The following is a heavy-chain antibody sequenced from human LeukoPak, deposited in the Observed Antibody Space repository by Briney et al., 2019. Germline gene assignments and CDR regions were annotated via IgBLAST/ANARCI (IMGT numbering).Heavy chain of an antibody. CDR3: ARERDQGRTSPYFDS. V-gene: IGHV3-66*01. J-gene: IGHJ4*02. CDR2: IYSGGDT. CDR1: GFTVSSNY. Sequence: GGSLRLSCAASGFTVSSNYMSWVVQAPGKGLEWVSVIYSGGDTYYADSVKGRFTISRDNSKNTLYLQMNSLRAEDTAVYYCARERDQGRTSPYFDSWGQGTLVTVSS. D-gene: IGHD3-10*01.